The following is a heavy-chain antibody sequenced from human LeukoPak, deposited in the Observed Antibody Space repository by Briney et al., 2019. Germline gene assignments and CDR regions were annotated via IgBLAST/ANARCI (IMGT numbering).Heavy chain of an antibody. CDR1: GYSISSDYY. Sequence: SETLSLTCAVSGYSISSDYYWGWIRQPPGKGLEWIGTIYHSGSTYYNPSLKSRVTISVNTSKNQFSLKLSSVTAADTAVYYCARDVAARPDYFDYWGQGTLVTVSS. V-gene: IGHV4-38-2*02. D-gene: IGHD6-6*01. CDR3: ARDVAARPDYFDY. CDR2: IYHSGST. J-gene: IGHJ4*02.